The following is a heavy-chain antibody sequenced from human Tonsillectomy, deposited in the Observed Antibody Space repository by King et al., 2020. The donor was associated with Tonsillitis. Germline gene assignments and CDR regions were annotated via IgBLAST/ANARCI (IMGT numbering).Heavy chain of an antibody. CDR1: GFTFSNAW. CDR3: TTLPLFTMIVVEDY. V-gene: IGHV3-15*01. D-gene: IGHD3-22*01. CDR2: FKSKTDGGTT. Sequence: VQLVESGGGLVKPGGSLRLSCAASGFTFSNAWMSWVRQAPGKGLEWVGRFKSKTDGGTTDYAAPVKGRFTISRDDSKNTLYLQMNSLKTEDTAVYYWTTLPLFTMIVVEDYRGQGTLVTVSS. J-gene: IGHJ4*02.